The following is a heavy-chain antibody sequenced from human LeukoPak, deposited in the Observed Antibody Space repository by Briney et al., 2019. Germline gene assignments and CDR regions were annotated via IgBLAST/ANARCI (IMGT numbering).Heavy chain of an antibody. CDR2: IRYDGSNK. D-gene: IGHD5-18*01. V-gene: IGHV3-30*02. CDR1: GFTFSDYY. CDR3: AKGNVDTAMD. Sequence: GGSLRLSCAASGFTFSDYYMSWIRQAPGKGLEWVAFIRYDGSNKYYADSVKGRFTISRDNSKNTLYLQMNSLRAEDTAVYYCAKGNVDTAMDWGQGTLVTVSS. J-gene: IGHJ4*02.